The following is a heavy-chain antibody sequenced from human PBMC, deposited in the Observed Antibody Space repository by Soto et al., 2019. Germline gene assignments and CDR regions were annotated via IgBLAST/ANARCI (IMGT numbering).Heavy chain of an antibody. J-gene: IGHJ4*02. CDR1: GGTFSSYA. CDR3: ASLTAPGYCSSTSGYDY. D-gene: IGHD2-2*01. CDR2: IIPIFGTA. Sequence: SVKVSCKASGGTFSSYAISWVRQAPGQGLEWMGGIIPIFGTASYAQKFQGRVTITADKSTSTAYMELSSLRSEDTAVYYCASLTAPGYCSSTSGYDYWGQGTLVTVSS. V-gene: IGHV1-69*06.